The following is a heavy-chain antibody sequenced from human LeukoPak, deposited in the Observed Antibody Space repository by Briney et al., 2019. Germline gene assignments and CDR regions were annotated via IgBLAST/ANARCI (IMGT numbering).Heavy chain of an antibody. V-gene: IGHV3-23*01. D-gene: IGHD1-26*01. J-gene: IGHJ4*02. Sequence: GGSLRLSCAASGFTFSSYAMSWVRQAPGKGLEWVSAISGSGGSTYYADSVKGRFTISRDNSKNTLYLQMSSPRAEDTAVYFCARHRGSSLFVDYWGQGTLVTVSS. CDR2: ISGSGGST. CDR1: GFTFSSYA. CDR3: ARHRGSSLFVDY.